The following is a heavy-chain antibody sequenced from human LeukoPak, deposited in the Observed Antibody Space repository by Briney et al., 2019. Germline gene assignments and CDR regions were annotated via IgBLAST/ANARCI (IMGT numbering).Heavy chain of an antibody. CDR3: ATPIITMVRGVITDY. CDR1: GYSFTSYW. D-gene: IGHD3-10*01. Sequence: GESLKISCKGSGYSFTSYWIGWVRQMPGKGLEWMGIIYPGDSDTRYSPSFQGQVTISADKSISTAYLQWSSLKASDTAMYYCATPIITMVRGVITDYRGQGTLVTVSS. J-gene: IGHJ4*02. CDR2: IYPGDSDT. V-gene: IGHV5-51*01.